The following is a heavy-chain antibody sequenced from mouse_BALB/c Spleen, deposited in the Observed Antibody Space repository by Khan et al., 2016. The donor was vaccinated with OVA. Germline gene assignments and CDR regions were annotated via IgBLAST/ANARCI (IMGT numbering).Heavy chain of an antibody. Sequence: VQLKESGPELVKPGASVKISCKASGYSFTGYFMNWVMQSHGKSLEWIGRINPYNGDTFYNQKFKGKATLTVDKSSSTAHMELRSLASEDSAVSYCARHGNFYYYAMDYWGQGTSVTVSS. CDR2: INPYNGDT. J-gene: IGHJ4*01. V-gene: IGHV1-20*02. D-gene: IGHD2-1*01. CDR1: GYSFTGYF. CDR3: ARHGNFYYYAMDY.